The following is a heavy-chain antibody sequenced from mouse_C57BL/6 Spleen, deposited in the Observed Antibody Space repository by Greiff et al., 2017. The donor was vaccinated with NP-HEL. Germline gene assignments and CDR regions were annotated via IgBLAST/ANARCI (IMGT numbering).Heavy chain of an antibody. CDR1: GYTFTSYW. V-gene: IGHV1-55*01. CDR2: IYPGSGST. J-gene: IGHJ2*01. Sequence: VQLQQSGAELVKPGASVKMSCKASGYTFTSYWITWVKQRPGQGLEWIGDIYPGSGSTNYNEKFKSKATLTVDTSSSTAYMQLSSLTSEDSAVYYCARKAPYYALRGYFDYWGQGTTLTVSS. D-gene: IGHD1-1*02. CDR3: ARKAPYYALRGYFDY.